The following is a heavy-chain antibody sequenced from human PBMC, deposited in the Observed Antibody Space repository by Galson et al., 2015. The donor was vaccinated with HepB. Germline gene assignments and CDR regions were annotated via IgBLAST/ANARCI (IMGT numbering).Heavy chain of an antibody. J-gene: IGHJ5*02. Sequence: CAISGDSVSSNSAAWNWIRQSPSRGLEWLGRTYYRSKWYNDYAVSVKSRITINPDTSKNQFSLQLNSVTPEDTAVYYCARDERDFWSGYYLSWFDPWGQGTLVTVSS. CDR3: ARDERDFWSGYYLSWFDP. CDR1: GDSVSSNSAA. V-gene: IGHV6-1*01. CDR2: TYYRSKWYN. D-gene: IGHD3-3*01.